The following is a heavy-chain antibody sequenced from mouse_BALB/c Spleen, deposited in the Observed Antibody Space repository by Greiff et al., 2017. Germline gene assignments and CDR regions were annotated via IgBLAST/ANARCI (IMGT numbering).Heavy chain of an antibody. CDR2: IYPSDSYT. CDR1: GYTFTSYW. D-gene: IGHD1-1*01. Sequence: VQLQQPGAELVRPGASVKLSCKASGYTFTSYWINWVKQRPGQGLEWIGNIYPSDSYTNYNQKFKDKATLTVDKSSSTAYMQLSSPTSEDSAVYYCTRRTTNWYFDVWGAGTTVTVSS. V-gene: IGHV1-69*02. CDR3: TRRTTNWYFDV. J-gene: IGHJ1*01.